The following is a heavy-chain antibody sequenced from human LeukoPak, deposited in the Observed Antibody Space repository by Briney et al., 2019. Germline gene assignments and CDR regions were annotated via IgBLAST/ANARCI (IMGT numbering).Heavy chain of an antibody. CDR3: ARDEADYYDSSGLCTNDY. V-gene: IGHV1-2*02. CDR2: ITPNSGGT. D-gene: IGHD3-22*01. CDR1: GYTFTGYY. Sequence: ASLKVSCKASGYTFTGYYMHWVRQAPGQGLEWIVSITPNSGGTNYAQKFQGRVTMTRDTSISTAYMELSRLRSDDTAVYYCARDEADYYDSSGLCTNDYWGQGTLVTVSS. J-gene: IGHJ4*02.